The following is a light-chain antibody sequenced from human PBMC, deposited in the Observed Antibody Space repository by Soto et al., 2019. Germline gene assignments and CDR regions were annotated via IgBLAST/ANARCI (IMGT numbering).Light chain of an antibody. J-gene: IGLJ3*02. CDR1: TSDIGGYNY. CDR2: EVT. CDR3: SSYTTTSTLV. V-gene: IGLV2-14*01. Sequence: QSALTQPASVSGSPGQSITISCSGTTSDIGGYNYVSWYQQHPGKVPKLIIYEVTSRPYGVSYRFTGSKSGNTASLTISGLQAEDEADYYCSSYTTTSTLVFGGGTKVTVL.